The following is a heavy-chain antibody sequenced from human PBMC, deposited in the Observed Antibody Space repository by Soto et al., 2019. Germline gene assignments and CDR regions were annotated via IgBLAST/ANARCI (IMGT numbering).Heavy chain of an antibody. D-gene: IGHD2-2*01. Sequence: PGESLKISCNGSGYIFTSYWIGWGRQMPGKGLEWMGIIYPGDSDTRYSPSFQGQVTISADKSISTAYLQWSSLKASDTAMYYCARQIHCSSTSCYSGGNYYYYYGMDVWGQGTTVTVSS. CDR1: GYIFTSYW. CDR2: IYPGDSDT. CDR3: ARQIHCSSTSCYSGGNYYYYYGMDV. J-gene: IGHJ6*02. V-gene: IGHV5-51*01.